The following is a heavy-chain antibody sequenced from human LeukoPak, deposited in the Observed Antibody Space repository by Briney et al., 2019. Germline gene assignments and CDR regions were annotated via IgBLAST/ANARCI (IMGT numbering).Heavy chain of an antibody. Sequence: SETLSLTCTVSGGSISTYFRTWIRQPPGKGLEWIGYIYYSGSTNYNPSLKSRVTISVDTSKNQFSLKLSSVTAADTAVYYCARSTPPTYYYDSSGPFDYWGQGTLVTVSS. CDR1: GGSISTYF. CDR2: IYYSGST. D-gene: IGHD3-22*01. V-gene: IGHV4-59*08. CDR3: ARSTPPTYYYDSSGPFDY. J-gene: IGHJ4*02.